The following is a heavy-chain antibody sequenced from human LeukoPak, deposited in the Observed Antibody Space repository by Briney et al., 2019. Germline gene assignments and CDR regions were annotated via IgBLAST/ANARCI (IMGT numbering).Heavy chain of an antibody. Sequence: SETLSLPCTVSGDSINSYHWSWIRQPPGKGLEWIGRIHMSGSTNYNPSLRSRVAISMDNSKNQFSLKLKSVTAADTAVYYCARDDSSRDDSGGYHYWGQGTLVTISS. D-gene: IGHD3-22*01. V-gene: IGHV4-4*07. CDR3: ARDDSSRDDSGGYHY. J-gene: IGHJ4*02. CDR2: IHMSGST. CDR1: GDSINSYH.